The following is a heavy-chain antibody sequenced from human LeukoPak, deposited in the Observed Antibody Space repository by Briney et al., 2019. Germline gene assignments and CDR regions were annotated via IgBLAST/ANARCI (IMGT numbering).Heavy chain of an antibody. D-gene: IGHD3-22*01. CDR1: GFTFSSYG. J-gene: IGHJ4*02. V-gene: IGHV3-30*18. Sequence: PGGSLRLSCAASGFTFSSYGMHWVRQAPGKGLEWVAVISYDGSNKYYADSVKGRFTISRDNSKNTLYLQMNSLRAEDTAVYYCAKGLGSSGYYTPGEDYWGQGTLVTVSS. CDR2: ISYDGSNK. CDR3: AKGLGSSGYYTPGEDY.